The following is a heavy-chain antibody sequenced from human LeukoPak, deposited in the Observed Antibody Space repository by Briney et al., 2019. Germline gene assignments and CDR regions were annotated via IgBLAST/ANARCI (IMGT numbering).Heavy chain of an antibody. Sequence: PSETLSLTCTVSGDSISSSSSYWGWIRQPPGKGLEWIGYIYYSGSTNYNPSLKSRVTISVDTSKNQFSLKLSSVTAADTAVYYCARGGPIKWVVRNHAFDIWGQGTMVTVSS. CDR1: GDSISSSSSY. D-gene: IGHD6-19*01. J-gene: IGHJ3*02. V-gene: IGHV4-61*05. CDR2: IYYSGST. CDR3: ARGGPIKWVVRNHAFDI.